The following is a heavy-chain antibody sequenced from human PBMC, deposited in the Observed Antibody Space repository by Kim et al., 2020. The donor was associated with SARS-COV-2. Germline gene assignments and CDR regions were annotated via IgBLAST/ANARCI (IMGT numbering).Heavy chain of an antibody. CDR3: ARVQGSGWYRYYGMDV. CDR2: ISYDGSNK. CDR1: GFTFSSYA. D-gene: IGHD6-19*01. J-gene: IGHJ6*02. Sequence: GGSLRLSCAASGFTFSSYAMHWVRQAPGKGLEWVAVISYDGSNKYYADSVKGRFTISRDNSKNTLYLQMNSLRAEDTAVYYCARVQGSGWYRYYGMDVWGQGTTVTVSS. V-gene: IGHV3-30-3*01.